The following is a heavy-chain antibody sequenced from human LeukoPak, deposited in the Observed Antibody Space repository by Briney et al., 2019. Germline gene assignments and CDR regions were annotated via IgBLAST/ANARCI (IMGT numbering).Heavy chain of an antibody. J-gene: IGHJ6*02. CDR3: TTGHGSGSANYYYYGMDV. CDR1: GFTVSSNY. V-gene: IGHV3-15*01. CDR2: IKSKTDGGTT. Sequence: PGGSLRLSCAASGFTVSSNYMSWVRQAPGKGLEWDGRIKSKTDGGTTDYAAPVKGRFTISRDDSKNTLYLQMNSLKTEDTAVYYCTTGHGSGSANYYYYGMDVWGQGTTVTVSS. D-gene: IGHD3-10*01.